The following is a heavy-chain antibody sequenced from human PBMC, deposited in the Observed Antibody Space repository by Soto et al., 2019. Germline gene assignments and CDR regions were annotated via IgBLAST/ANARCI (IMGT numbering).Heavy chain of an antibody. Sequence: QITLKESGPTLVKPTQTLTLTCTFSGFSLSTSGVGVGWIRQPPGKALEWLALIYWDDDKRYSPSLKSRLTLTXXTXKXPVVLTMTNMDPVDTAPYYCAHRLPRCGSGPSWFDPWGPGTLVTVSS. CDR3: AHRLPRCGSGPSWFDP. J-gene: IGHJ5*02. V-gene: IGHV2-5*02. D-gene: IGHD3-10*01. CDR1: GFSLSTSGVG. CDR2: IYWDDDK.